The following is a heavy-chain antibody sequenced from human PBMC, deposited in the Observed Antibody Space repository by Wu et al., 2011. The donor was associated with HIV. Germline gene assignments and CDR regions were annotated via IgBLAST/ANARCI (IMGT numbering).Heavy chain of an antibody. D-gene: IGHD3-10*01. CDR3: AKRNYYSLGRHPPGYGMDV. Sequence: EVQLVQSGAEVKKPGATVKISCKVSGYTFTNYYMHWVQQAPGKGLEWMGLVDPEDGETIYAEKFQGRVTITEDTSTDTAYMELNSLRSEDTAVYYCAKRNYYSLGRHPPGYGMDVWGQGTTVTVSS. V-gene: IGHV1-69-2*01. CDR1: GYTFTNYY. CDR2: VDPEDGET. J-gene: IGHJ6*02.